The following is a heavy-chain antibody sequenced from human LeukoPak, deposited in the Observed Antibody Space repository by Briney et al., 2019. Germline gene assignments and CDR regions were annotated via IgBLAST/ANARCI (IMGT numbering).Heavy chain of an antibody. J-gene: IGHJ4*02. V-gene: IGHV3-30-3*01. CDR2: ISYDGSNK. Sequence: PGGSLRLSCAASGFTFSSYAMHWVRQAPGKGLEWVAVISYDGSNKYYADSVKGRFTISRDNSKNTLYLQMNSLRAEDTAVYYCARDGLQWLVSTSQAEIDYWGQGTLVTVSS. D-gene: IGHD6-19*01. CDR1: GFTFSSYA. CDR3: ARDGLQWLVSTSQAEIDY.